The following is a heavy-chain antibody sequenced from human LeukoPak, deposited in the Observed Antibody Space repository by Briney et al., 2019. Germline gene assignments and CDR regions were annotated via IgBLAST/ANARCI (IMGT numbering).Heavy chain of an antibody. Sequence: GASVKVSCKASGNTFSGYYIHWVRQAPGQGLEGMGWINPNTGYTETAQKFQGRVTMTRDTSISTAYMELSRLRSDDTAVYYCTRDHCTRSSCYEDYYHGMDVWGQGTTVTVSS. CDR2: INPNTGYT. CDR1: GNTFSGYY. V-gene: IGHV1-2*02. J-gene: IGHJ6*02. CDR3: TRDHCTRSSCYEDYYHGMDV. D-gene: IGHD2-2*01.